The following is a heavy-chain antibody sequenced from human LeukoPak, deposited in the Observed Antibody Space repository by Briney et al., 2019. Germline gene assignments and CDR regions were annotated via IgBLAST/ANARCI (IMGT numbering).Heavy chain of an antibody. CDR3: ARGKVTMVRGAIRGYNWFDP. Sequence: GASVKVSCKAFGYTFTSNYMHWVRQAPGQGPEWMGVISPSGGSTTYAQKFQGRVTMTRDMSTSTVYMELSSLRSEDTAVYYCARGKVTMVRGAIRGYNWFDPWGQGTLVTVSS. CDR1: GYTFTSNY. V-gene: IGHV1-46*01. D-gene: IGHD3-10*01. CDR2: ISPSGGST. J-gene: IGHJ5*02.